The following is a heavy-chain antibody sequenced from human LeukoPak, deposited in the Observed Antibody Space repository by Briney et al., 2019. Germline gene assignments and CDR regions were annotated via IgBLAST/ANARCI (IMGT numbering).Heavy chain of an antibody. CDR1: GFTFDDYA. Sequence: GRSLRLSCAASGFTFDDYAMHWVRQAPGKGLEWGSGISWNSGSIGYADSVKGRFTISRDNAKNSLYLQMNSLRAEDTALYYCAKDVLLVSGSGSYCDYWGQGTLVTVSS. CDR3: AKDVLLVSGSGSYCDY. J-gene: IGHJ4*02. D-gene: IGHD3-10*01. V-gene: IGHV3-9*01. CDR2: ISWNSGSI.